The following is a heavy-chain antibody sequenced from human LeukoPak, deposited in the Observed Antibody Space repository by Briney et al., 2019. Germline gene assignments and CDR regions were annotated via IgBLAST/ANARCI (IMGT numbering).Heavy chain of an antibody. CDR3: ASRYCSSTSCSAAYYYGMDV. CDR1: GYTLTELS. CDR2: FDPEDGET. V-gene: IGHV1-24*01. D-gene: IGHD2-2*01. J-gene: IGHJ6*02. Sequence: GASVKVSCKVSGYTLTELSMHLVRQAPGKGLEWMGGFDPEDGETIYAQKFQGRVTMTEDTSTDTAYMELSSLRSEDTAVYYCASRYCSSTSCSAAYYYGMDVWGQGTTVTVSS.